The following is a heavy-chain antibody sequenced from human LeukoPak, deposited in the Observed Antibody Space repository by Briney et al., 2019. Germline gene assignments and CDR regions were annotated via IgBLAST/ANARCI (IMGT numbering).Heavy chain of an antibody. V-gene: IGHV3-23*01. D-gene: IGHD6-19*01. CDR3: AKVPRIAVAGIGELTDY. CDR1: GFTFNNYW. J-gene: IGHJ4*02. Sequence: GGSLRLSCAASGFTFNNYWMSSVRQAPGKGLEWVLAISGSGGSTYYADSVKGRFTISRDNSKNTLYLQMNSLRAEDTAVYYCAKVPRIAVAGIGELTDYWGQGTLVTVSS. CDR2: ISGSGGST.